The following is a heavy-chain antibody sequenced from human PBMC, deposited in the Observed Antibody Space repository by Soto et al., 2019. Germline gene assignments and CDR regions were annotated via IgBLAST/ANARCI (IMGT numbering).Heavy chain of an antibody. CDR2: IIPIFGTA. CDR1: GGTFSSYA. J-gene: IGHJ3*02. V-gene: IGHV1-69*13. Sequence: SVKVSCKASGGTFSSYAISWVRQAPGQGLEWMGGIIPIFGTANYAQKFQGRVTITADESTSTAYMELSSLRSEDTAVYYCARERWGYCSGGSCREGAFDIWGQGTMVTVSS. D-gene: IGHD2-15*01. CDR3: ARERWGYCSGGSCREGAFDI.